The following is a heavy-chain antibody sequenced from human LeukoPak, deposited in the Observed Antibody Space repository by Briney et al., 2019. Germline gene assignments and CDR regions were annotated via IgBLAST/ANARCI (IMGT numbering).Heavy chain of an antibody. CDR3: ARDILGATDYDFDY. CDR2: IKQDGSDQ. D-gene: IGHD1-26*01. Sequence: SGGSLRLSCAASGFTFSNYWMSWVRQAPGKGLEWVANIKQDGSDQYYVDSVKGRFTISRENAKNSLYLQMNSLRAEDTALYYCARDILGATDYDFDYWGQGTLVTVSS. V-gene: IGHV3-7*03. CDR1: GFTFSNYW. J-gene: IGHJ4*02.